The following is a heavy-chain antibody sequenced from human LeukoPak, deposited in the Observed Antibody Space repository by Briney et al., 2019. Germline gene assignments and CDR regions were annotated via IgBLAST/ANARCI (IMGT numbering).Heavy chain of an antibody. D-gene: IGHD3-16*01. Sequence: GGSLRLSCSASGFTFSSYTMSWVRQAPGRGLEWVSTIRGSGGGTYYADSVKGRFTISRDKAKNTMYLQMNSLRAEDTAVYYCAKKEGSYAENYFDYWGLGTLVTVSS. CDR2: IRGSGGGT. CDR1: GFTFSSYT. V-gene: IGHV3-23*01. J-gene: IGHJ4*02. CDR3: AKKEGSYAENYFDY.